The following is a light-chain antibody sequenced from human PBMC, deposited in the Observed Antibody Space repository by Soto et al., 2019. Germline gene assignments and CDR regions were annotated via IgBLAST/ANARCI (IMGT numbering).Light chain of an antibody. V-gene: IGKV1-9*01. J-gene: IGKJ1*01. CDR1: QGISSS. CDR3: QQLNTYPWT. Sequence: DIQMTQSPSTLSGSVGDRVTITCRASQGISSSLAWYQQKPGKAPKLLIYAASTLQSGVPSRFSGSGSGTEFTLTISSLQPEDFATYYCQQLNTYPWTFGQGTKVDIK. CDR2: AAS.